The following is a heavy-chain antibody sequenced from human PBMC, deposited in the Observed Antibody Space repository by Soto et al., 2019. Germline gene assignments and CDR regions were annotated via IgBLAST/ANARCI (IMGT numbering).Heavy chain of an antibody. Sequence: QVQLQESCPGLVKPSGTLSLTCAVSGGSISDNWWSWVRQPPGKGLEWIGEVYHSGTTYYNPSLKSRVTISLDKSASQISLTLTSVTAADTAVYYCARNVAVARTRGVGSWGQGTRVTVYS. CDR1: GGSISDNW. CDR2: VYHSGTT. J-gene: IGHJ1*01. D-gene: IGHD2-21*01. CDR3: ARNVAVARTRGVGS. V-gene: IGHV4-4*02.